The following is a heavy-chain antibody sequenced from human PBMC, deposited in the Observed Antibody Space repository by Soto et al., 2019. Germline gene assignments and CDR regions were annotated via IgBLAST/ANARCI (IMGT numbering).Heavy chain of an antibody. Sequence: QVQLVQSGADTKKPGASVKVSCKASGYTFTTYGIAWVRQAPGQGFAWMGWISTYNGLTKYAEKFQGRVTMTTDISTTTADMELKTLRSDDTAVYFCARGALGYDSRGYFFDYWGQGTLVTVSS. CDR2: ISTYNGLT. CDR3: ARGALGYDSRGYFFDY. CDR1: GYTFTTYG. V-gene: IGHV1-18*01. J-gene: IGHJ4*02. D-gene: IGHD3-22*01.